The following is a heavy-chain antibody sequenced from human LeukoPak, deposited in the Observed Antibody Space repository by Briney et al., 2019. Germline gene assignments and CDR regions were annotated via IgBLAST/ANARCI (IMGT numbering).Heavy chain of an antibody. Sequence: GGSLRLSCAASGFTFSSYDMHWVRQATGKGLEWVSAICTAGDTYYPGSVKGRFTISRENAKNSLYLQMNSLRAGDTAVYYCARGSYYYDSSGYYYEGYFDYWGQGTLVTVSS. D-gene: IGHD3-22*01. CDR1: GFTFSSYD. V-gene: IGHV3-13*01. CDR3: ARGSYYYDSSGYYYEGYFDY. J-gene: IGHJ4*02. CDR2: ICTAGDT.